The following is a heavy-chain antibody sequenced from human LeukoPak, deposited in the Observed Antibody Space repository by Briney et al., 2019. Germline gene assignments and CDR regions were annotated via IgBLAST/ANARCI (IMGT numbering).Heavy chain of an antibody. D-gene: IGHD1-26*01. CDR3: ARYSVSYHGFDY. J-gene: IGHJ4*02. CDR2: IKQDGSEK. Sequence: GGSLRLSCAASGFTFSNYWMTWVRQAPGKGLEWVANIKQDGSEKYYVDSVRGRFTISRDNAKNSLDLQMNSLRAEDTAVYYCARYSVSYHGFDYWGQGTLVTVSS. V-gene: IGHV3-7*04. CDR1: GFTFSNYW.